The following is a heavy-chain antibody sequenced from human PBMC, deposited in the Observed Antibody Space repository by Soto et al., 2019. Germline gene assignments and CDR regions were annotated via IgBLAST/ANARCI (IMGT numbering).Heavy chain of an antibody. J-gene: IGHJ3*02. Sequence: QVQLVQSGAEVKKRGSSVKVACKVSGDTFSNYAINWVRQGPGQGLEWMGAIVPIFSATNYAQKFQGRVTITADKSTIPAHMKRSSLRSNDTATYYCAREAAAARVFREDAFDIWGQGTMVTVSS. V-gene: IGHV1-69*14. D-gene: IGHD6-13*01. CDR1: GDTFSNYA. CDR3: AREAAAARVFREDAFDI. CDR2: IVPIFSAT.